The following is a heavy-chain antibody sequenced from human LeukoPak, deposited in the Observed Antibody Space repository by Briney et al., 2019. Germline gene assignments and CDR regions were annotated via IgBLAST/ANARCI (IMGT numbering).Heavy chain of an antibody. CDR2: VTWDGSTT. D-gene: IGHD3-10*01. Sequence: GGSLRLSCAASGFIVSSNYMSWVRQAPGKGLEWVSLVTWDGSTTYYAGSVEGRFTISRDNSENSLHLQMNSLRSEDTAVYYCVKDKTSRGSGSYWSYGMDVWGQGTTVTVSS. V-gene: IGHV3-43*01. CDR3: VKDKTSRGSGSYWSYGMDV. J-gene: IGHJ6*02. CDR1: GFIVSSNY.